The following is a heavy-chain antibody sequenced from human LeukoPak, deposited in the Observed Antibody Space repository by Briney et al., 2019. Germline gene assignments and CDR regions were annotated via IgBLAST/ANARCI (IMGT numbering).Heavy chain of an antibody. V-gene: IGHV4-31*03. Sequence: SQTLSLTCTVSGDSITSGGYYWSWIRQRPGKGLEWIGYIYKTGSTYYNPSLKSRVTMSVDTSRNQFSLKLNSVTAVDTAVYYCARDVLRWGQGTLVTVSS. CDR3: ARDVLR. J-gene: IGHJ4*02. CDR1: GDSITSGGYY. CDR2: IYKTGST.